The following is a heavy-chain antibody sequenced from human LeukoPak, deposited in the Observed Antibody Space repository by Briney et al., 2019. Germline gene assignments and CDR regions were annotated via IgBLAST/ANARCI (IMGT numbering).Heavy chain of an antibody. CDR1: GGSISSGDYY. J-gene: IGHJ4*02. CDR2: IYYSGST. CDR3: ARGLGYYDSSGYRY. D-gene: IGHD3-22*01. V-gene: IGHV4-30-4*08. Sequence: PSETLSLTCTVSGGSISSGDYYWSWIRQPPGKGLEWIGYIYYSGSTYYNPSLKSRVTISVDTSKNQFSLKLSSVTAADTAVYYCARGLGYYDSSGYRYWGQGTLVTVSS.